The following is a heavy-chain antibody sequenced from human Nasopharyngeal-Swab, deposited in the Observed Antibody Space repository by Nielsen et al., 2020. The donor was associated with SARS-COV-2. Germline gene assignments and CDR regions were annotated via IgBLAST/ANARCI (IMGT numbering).Heavy chain of an antibody. CDR1: GFTFSNYA. V-gene: IGHV3-23*01. J-gene: IGHJ4*02. Sequence: GESLKISCAASGFTFSNYAMSWVRQAPGKGLEWVSHISVDGRSTYYADSVNGRFTISRDNARNSLYLQMNSLRAEDTAVYYCARGWGSYPYYLEYWGQGTLVTVSS. CDR2: ISVDGRST. CDR3: ARGWGSYPYYLEY. D-gene: IGHD1-26*01.